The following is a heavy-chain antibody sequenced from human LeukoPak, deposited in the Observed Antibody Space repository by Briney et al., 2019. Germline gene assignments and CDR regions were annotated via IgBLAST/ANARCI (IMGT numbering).Heavy chain of an antibody. V-gene: IGHV3-33*01. D-gene: IGHD6-13*01. CDR1: GFTFRNYG. CDR2: IWSDGSTK. J-gene: IGHJ4*02. CDR3: ERDTSSSWYYFDH. Sequence: GRSLRLSCAASGFTFRNYGMHWVRQAPGKGLEWVAVIWSDGSTKYYAESVQGRFTISRDTSKNRLYLQLNSLRVEDTAVFYCERDTSSSWYYFDHWGQGTLVTVSS.